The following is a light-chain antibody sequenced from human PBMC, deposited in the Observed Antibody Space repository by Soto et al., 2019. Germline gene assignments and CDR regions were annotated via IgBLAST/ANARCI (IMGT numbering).Light chain of an antibody. CDR1: SSSSGSVYN. Sequence: QSVLTQPPSVSGVPGQRVTISCTGSSSSSGSVYNVHWYQQRPGTAPRLVIYDNSDRPSGVPDRFSGSKSGTSASLAITGLQAEDEADYYCQSYDSGLGGYVIFGGGTKLTVL. CDR2: DNS. CDR3: QSYDSGLGGYVI. V-gene: IGLV1-40*01. J-gene: IGLJ2*01.